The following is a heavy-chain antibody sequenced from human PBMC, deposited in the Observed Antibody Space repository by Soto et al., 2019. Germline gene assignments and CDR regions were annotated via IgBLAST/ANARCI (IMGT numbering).Heavy chain of an antibody. J-gene: IGHJ6*02. CDR1: GFTFSSHS. CDR3: ARDGRQGYDMDV. Sequence: EVQLVESGGGLVQPGGSLRLSCAVSGFTFSSHSMNWVRQAPGKGLEWVSYISGASKTIYYADALKGLFTISRDNAKNTLYLQMNSLRDEDTAVYYCARDGRQGYDMDVWGQGTTVTVSS. CDR2: ISGASKTI. V-gene: IGHV3-48*02.